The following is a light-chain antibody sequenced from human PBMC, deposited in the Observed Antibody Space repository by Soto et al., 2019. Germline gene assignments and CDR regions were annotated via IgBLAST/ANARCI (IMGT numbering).Light chain of an antibody. CDR2: EVS. Sequence: QSVLTEPASVSGSRGQSITVSCTGTSRDVGGYNSVSWYQQHPGKPPKLIIYEVSNRPSGVPERFSGSKSGTSASLAISGLQSEDESDYYCAACDDRLNCSVFGNGTKVTV. J-gene: IGLJ1*01. CDR1: SRDVGGYNS. CDR3: AACDDRLNCSV. V-gene: IGLV2-14*03.